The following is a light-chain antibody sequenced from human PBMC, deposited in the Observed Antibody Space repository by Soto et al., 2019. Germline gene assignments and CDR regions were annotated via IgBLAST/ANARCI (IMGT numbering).Light chain of an antibody. V-gene: IGKV1-33*01. CDR1: HDINNY. J-gene: IGKJ5*01. Sequence: DIQMTQSPAALSASVGDRVTIVGQKSHDINNYLNWYQQKPGRAPKLLIYDSSSLEIGVPSRFSGSGYGTRFSFTISSLLPEDIATYYCQQFDNLPFTFGQGTRLEIK. CDR2: DSS. CDR3: QQFDNLPFT.